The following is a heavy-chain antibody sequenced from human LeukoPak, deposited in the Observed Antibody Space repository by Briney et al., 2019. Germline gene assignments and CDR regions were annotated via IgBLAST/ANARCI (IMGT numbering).Heavy chain of an antibody. CDR2: ISAYNGNT. CDR1: GYTFTSYG. V-gene: IGHV1-18*03. D-gene: IGHD5-24*01. J-gene: IGHJ4*02. Sequence: ASVKVSCKASGYTFTSYGISWVRQAPGQGLEWMGWISAYNGNTNYAQKLQGRVTMTTDTSTSTAYMELSSLRSEDMAVYYCARDGGGGYNLDYWGQGTLVTVSS. CDR3: ARDGGGGYNLDY.